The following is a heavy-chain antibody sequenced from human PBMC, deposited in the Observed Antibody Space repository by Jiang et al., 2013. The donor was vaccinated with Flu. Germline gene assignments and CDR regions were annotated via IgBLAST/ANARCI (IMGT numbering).Heavy chain of an antibody. V-gene: IGHV2-26*01. CDR3: ARARGSGSYGRDWFDP. Sequence: PTQTLTLTCTVSGFSLSNARMGVSWIRQPPGKALEWLAHIFSNDEKSYSTSLKSRLTISKDTSKSQVVLTMTNMDPVDTATYYCARARGSGSYGRDWFDPWGQGTLVTVSS. D-gene: IGHD1-26*01. J-gene: IGHJ5*02. CDR1: GFSLSNARMG. CDR2: IFSNDEK.